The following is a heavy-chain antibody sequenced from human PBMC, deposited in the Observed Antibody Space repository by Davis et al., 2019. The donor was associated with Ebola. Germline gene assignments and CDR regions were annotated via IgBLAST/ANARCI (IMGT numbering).Heavy chain of an antibody. V-gene: IGHV3-53*01. CDR2: IYSGGST. CDR1: GFTVSSNY. D-gene: IGHD3-9*01. CDR3: ARVNAVTGYSRFDS. J-gene: IGHJ5*01. Sequence: GGSLRLSCAASGFTVSSNYMSWVRQAPGKGLEWVSVIYSGGSTYYADSVKGRFTISRDNAKNSLYLRLTRLSSEDTALYHCARVNAVTGYSRFDSWGQGTLVTVSS.